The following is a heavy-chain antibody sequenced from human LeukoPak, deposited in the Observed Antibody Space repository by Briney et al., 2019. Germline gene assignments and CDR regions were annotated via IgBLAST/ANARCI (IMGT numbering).Heavy chain of an antibody. V-gene: IGHV3-23*01. CDR2: ISGRGGST. CDR1: GFTFSSYA. Sequence: PGGSLRLSCAASGFTFSSYAMSWVRQAPGKGLEWVSVISGRGGSTYYADSVKGRFTISRDNSKNTLYLQINSLRAEDTAVYYCARGRSDYGDYLNWFDPWGQGTLVTVSS. J-gene: IGHJ5*02. D-gene: IGHD4-17*01. CDR3: ARGRSDYGDYLNWFDP.